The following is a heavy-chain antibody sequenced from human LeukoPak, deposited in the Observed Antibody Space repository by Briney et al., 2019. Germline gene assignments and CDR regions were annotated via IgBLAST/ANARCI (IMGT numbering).Heavy chain of an antibody. Sequence: SETLSLTCTVSGGSISSGSYYWSWIRQPAGKGLEWIGRIYTSGSTNYNPSLKSRVTMSVDTSKNQFSLKLSSVTAADTAVYYCARDPGLAYYYDSSGYYYTTPFFDYWGQGTLVTVSS. D-gene: IGHD3-22*01. J-gene: IGHJ4*02. V-gene: IGHV4-61*02. CDR3: ARDPGLAYYYDSSGYYYTTPFFDY. CDR1: GGSISSGSYY. CDR2: IYTSGST.